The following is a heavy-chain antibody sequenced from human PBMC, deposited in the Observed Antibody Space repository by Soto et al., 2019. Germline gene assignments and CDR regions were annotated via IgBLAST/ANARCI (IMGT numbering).Heavy chain of an antibody. Sequence: SAKVSCKASGFTFTSSGVQWLRQARGQRLEWVGWIVVGSGNTNYAQKFQERVTIPRDMSTSTAYMELSSLRSEDTAVYYCAASYCSSTSCYGTNYYYYGMDVWGQGTTVTVSS. CDR2: IVVGSGNT. CDR1: GFTFTSSG. D-gene: IGHD2-2*01. CDR3: AASYCSSTSCYGTNYYYYGMDV. V-gene: IGHV1-58*01. J-gene: IGHJ6*02.